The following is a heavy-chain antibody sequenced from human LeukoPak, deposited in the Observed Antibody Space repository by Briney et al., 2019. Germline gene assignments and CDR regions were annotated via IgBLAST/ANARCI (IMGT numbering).Heavy chain of an antibody. Sequence: KPGGSPRLSCAASGFTFSDYYMSWIRQAPGKGLEWVSYISSSGSTIYYADSVKGRFTISRDNAKNSLYLQMNSLRAEDTAVYYCARDGGPWWELLQVNWFDPWGQGTLVTVSS. CDR1: GFTFSDYY. CDR2: ISSSGSTI. D-gene: IGHD1-26*01. V-gene: IGHV3-11*04. CDR3: ARDGGPWWELLQVNWFDP. J-gene: IGHJ5*02.